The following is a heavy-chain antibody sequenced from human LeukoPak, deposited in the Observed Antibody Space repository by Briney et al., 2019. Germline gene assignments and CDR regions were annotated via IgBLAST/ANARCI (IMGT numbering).Heavy chain of an antibody. CDR2: IYSGGPT. V-gene: IGHV3-53*01. CDR3: VRGTWFDP. Sequence: GGSLRLSCAASGFTVSNYYMSWVRQAPGKGLEWVSVIYSGGPTYYADSVKGRFTISRYNSKNTLFLQMDSLRAEDTAVYYCVRGTWFDPWGQGTLVTVSS. CDR1: GFTVSNYY. D-gene: IGHD1-1*01. J-gene: IGHJ5*02.